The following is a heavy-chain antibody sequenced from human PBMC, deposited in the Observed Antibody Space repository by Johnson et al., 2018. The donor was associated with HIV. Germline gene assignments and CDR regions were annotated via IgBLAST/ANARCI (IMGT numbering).Heavy chain of an antibody. CDR2: ISYDGSIK. CDR1: GFTFNSYA. J-gene: IGHJ3*02. V-gene: IGHV3-30*04. D-gene: IGHD3-10*01. Sequence: QVQLVESGGGVVQPGRSLRLSCGASGFTFNSYAIHWVRQAPGKGLEWVGVISYDGSIKYYADSVKGRFTISRDNSKNTLYLQMNSLTTEDTAGYYCARDRPDNNGSGSLGAFDIWGQGTMVTVSS. CDR3: ARDRPDNNGSGSLGAFDI.